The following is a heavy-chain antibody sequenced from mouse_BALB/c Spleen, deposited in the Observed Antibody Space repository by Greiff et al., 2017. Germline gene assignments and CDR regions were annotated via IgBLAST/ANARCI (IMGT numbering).Heavy chain of an antibody. CDR2: IYPGDGDT. D-gene: IGHD2-3*01. J-gene: IGHJ2*01. CDR3: ARVGDGYPYYFDY. V-gene: IGHV1-80*01. CDR1: GYAFSSYW. Sequence: VQLQQSGAELVRPGSSVKISCKASGYAFSSYWMNWVKQRPGQGLEWIGQIYPGDGDTNYNGKFKGKATLTADKSSSTAYMQLSSLTSEDSAVYFCARVGDGYPYYFDYWGQGTTLTVSS.